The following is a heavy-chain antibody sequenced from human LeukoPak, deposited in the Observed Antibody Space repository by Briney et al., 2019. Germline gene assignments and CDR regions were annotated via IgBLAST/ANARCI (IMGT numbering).Heavy chain of an antibody. CDR1: GFTFSCYW. CDR2: IKQDGSEK. V-gene: IGHV3-7*01. J-gene: IGHJ5*02. Sequence: TGGPLRLSCAASGFTFSCYWMSWVRPAPGRGLEGVASIKQDGSEKYCVDSVKGRFTISRDNANNSLYLQMNSLRADDTAVYYCARDIGLRKAAPPGWFDPWGQGALVTVSS. D-gene: IGHD6-6*01. CDR3: ARDIGLRKAAPPGWFDP.